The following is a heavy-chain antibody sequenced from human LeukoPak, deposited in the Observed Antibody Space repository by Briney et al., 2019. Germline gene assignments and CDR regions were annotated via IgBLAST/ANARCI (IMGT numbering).Heavy chain of an antibody. J-gene: IGHJ6*02. D-gene: IGHD4-17*01. CDR2: INTTGST. CDR1: GGSISSYY. CDR3: AGEDPQTTVSEGMDV. Sequence: SSETLSLTCTVSGGSISSYYRSWIRQPPGKGLEWVGYINTTGSTNYNPSLNSRVTISVDTSNNQISLKLSSVTAADTAVYYCAGEDPQTTVSEGMDVWGQGTTVTVSS. V-gene: IGHV4-59*01.